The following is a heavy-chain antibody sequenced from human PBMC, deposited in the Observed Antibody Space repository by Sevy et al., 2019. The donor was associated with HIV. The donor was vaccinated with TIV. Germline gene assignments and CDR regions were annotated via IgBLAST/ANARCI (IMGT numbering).Heavy chain of an antibody. CDR1: GYTFPAFS. J-gene: IGHJ4*02. CDR3: VRRGVDAYNVYFDL. V-gene: IGHV3-21*05. Sequence: GGSLRLSCTASGYTFPAFSFNWVRQAPGKGLEWLSYISTGTDHIYYADTAKGRFTISRDDAKNSVYLEMKSLRDQDTALYYCVRRGVDAYNVYFDLWGQGTLVTVSS. CDR2: ISTGTDHI. D-gene: IGHD3-10*01.